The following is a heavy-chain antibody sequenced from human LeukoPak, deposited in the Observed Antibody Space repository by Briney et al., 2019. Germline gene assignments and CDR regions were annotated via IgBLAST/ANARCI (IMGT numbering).Heavy chain of an antibody. V-gene: IGHV3-20*04. Sequence: VGSLRLSCVPSGFTFADYGMRWVPQAPGKGLQWVSGINWKGGGTAYADSVKGRLTISRDNAKNSLNLQMNRLTPGWTAWYYLPRWTDYDDRALYF. CDR3: PRWTDYDDRALYF. CDR1: GFTFADYG. CDR2: INWKGGGT. J-gene: IGHJ4*01. D-gene: IGHD3-22*01.